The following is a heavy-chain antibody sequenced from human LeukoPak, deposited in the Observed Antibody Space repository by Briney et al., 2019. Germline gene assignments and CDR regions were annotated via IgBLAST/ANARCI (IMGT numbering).Heavy chain of an antibody. Sequence: PGGSLRLSCGVSGFTHSNYWMSWVRQAPGKGLEWVANIKEDGSDTYYLDSVRGRFAISRDDAKNSLYLQMNSLRAEDTAVYYCASASFVHLWSQSFDCWGQGTLVAVSS. V-gene: IGHV3-7*05. CDR2: IKEDGSDT. CDR1: GFTHSNYW. CDR3: ASASFVHLWSQSFDC. J-gene: IGHJ4*02. D-gene: IGHD5-18*01.